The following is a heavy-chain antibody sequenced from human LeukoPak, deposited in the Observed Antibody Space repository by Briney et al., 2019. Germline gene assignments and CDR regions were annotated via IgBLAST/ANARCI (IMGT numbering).Heavy chain of an antibody. CDR2: IYYSGST. CDR3: ARGYSSSYYYFDY. J-gene: IGHJ4*02. D-gene: IGHD6-13*01. V-gene: IGHV4-59*01. CDR1: GGSISSYY. Sequence: SETLSLTCTVSGGSISSYYWSWIRQPPGKGLEWIGYIYYSGSTNYNPSLKSRVTILVDTSKNQFSLKLSSVTAADTAVYYCARGYSSSYYYFDYWGQGTLVTVSS.